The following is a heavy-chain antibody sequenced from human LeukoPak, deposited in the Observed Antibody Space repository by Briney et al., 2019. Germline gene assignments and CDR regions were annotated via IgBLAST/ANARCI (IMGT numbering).Heavy chain of an antibody. Sequence: PGGSLRLSCAASGFTFSSYSLNWVRQTPGKGLEWVSSISRSGSYIYYADSVKGRFTISRDDANNSLHLQMNSLRAEDTAVYYCARGWSSYYYGSGSYYNFDYWGQGTLVTVSS. V-gene: IGHV3-21*01. J-gene: IGHJ4*02. CDR3: ARGWSSYYYGSGSYYNFDY. CDR1: GFTFSSYS. CDR2: ISRSGSYI. D-gene: IGHD3-10*01.